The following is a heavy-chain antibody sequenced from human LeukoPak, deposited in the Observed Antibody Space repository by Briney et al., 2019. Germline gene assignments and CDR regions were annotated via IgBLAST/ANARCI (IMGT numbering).Heavy chain of an antibody. J-gene: IGHJ4*02. CDR1: GGSISSYY. D-gene: IGHD6-19*01. V-gene: IGHV4-4*07. Sequence: KTSETLSLTCTVSGGSISSYYWSWIRQPAGKGLEWIGRIYTSGSTNYNPSLKSRVTMSVDTSKNQFSLRLSSVTAADTAVYYRARYYSSGSLGGNFDYWGQGTLVAVSS. CDR2: IYTSGST. CDR3: ARYYSSGSLGGNFDY.